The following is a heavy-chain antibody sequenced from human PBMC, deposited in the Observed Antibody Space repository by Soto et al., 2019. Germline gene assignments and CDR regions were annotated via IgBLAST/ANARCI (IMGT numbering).Heavy chain of an antibody. D-gene: IGHD4-17*01. CDR3: ARRTTTVFDF. CDR1: GATYSDYA. Sequence: QVQLVQSGAEVKQPGSSVRVSCKASGATYSDYAFALVRQAPGQGLEWMGGIIPKFVALKYAQKFHGRVTITAYESTSTAYLELRSLRYEDTAVYSCARRTTTVFDFWVQGTLVTVS. V-gene: IGHV1-69*01. CDR2: IIPKFVAL. J-gene: IGHJ5*01.